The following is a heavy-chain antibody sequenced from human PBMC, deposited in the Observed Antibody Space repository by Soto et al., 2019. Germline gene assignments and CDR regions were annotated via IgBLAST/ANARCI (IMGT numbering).Heavy chain of an antibody. D-gene: IGHD2-21*02. J-gene: IGHJ4*02. CDR1: GLTFSDSA. CDR3: TTGLDY. Sequence: EVPLVESGGGLVQPGGSLKLSCAASGLTFSDSAMHWVRQASGKGLEWVGRIRSKPNSYATTYAASVKGRFTISRDDSKNMAYLQMNSLKTEDTAVYYCTTGLDYWGQGALVAVSA. V-gene: IGHV3-73*01. CDR2: IRSKPNSYAT.